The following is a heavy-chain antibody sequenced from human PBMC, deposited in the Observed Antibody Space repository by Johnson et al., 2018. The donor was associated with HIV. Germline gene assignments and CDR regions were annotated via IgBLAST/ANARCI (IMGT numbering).Heavy chain of an antibody. CDR1: GFTFSDYY. J-gene: IGHJ3*02. D-gene: IGHD2-21*01. V-gene: IGHV3-11*04. Sequence: QEQLVESGGGLVQPGGSLRLSCAASGFTFSDYYMSWIRQAPGKGLEWVSYISNSGETVFYADSVKGRFTVSRDNTKNSLFLQIDTLRAEDTAVYYCARAKLGGADAFDIWGQGTMVTVSS. CDR2: ISNSGETV. CDR3: ARAKLGGADAFDI.